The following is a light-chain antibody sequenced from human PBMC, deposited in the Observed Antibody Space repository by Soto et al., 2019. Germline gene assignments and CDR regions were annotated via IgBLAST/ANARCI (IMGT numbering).Light chain of an antibody. Sequence: QSVLTQPPSVSAAPGQKVTISCSGSNSNIGNNYVSWYQQLPRTAPKLLIYENHKRPSGIPDRFSGSKSGTSATLGITGLQTGDEADYYCGTWDSSLSAVVFGGGNKLTVL. CDR1: NSNIGNNY. CDR3: GTWDSSLSAVV. J-gene: IGLJ2*01. CDR2: ENH. V-gene: IGLV1-51*02.